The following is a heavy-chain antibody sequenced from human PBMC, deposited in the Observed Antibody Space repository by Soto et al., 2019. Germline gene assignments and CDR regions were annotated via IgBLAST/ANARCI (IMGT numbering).Heavy chain of an antibody. CDR2: MNPNGGNT. CDR1: GYTFTSYD. V-gene: IGHV1-8*01. J-gene: IGHJ4*02. Sequence: QVQLVQSGAEVKKPGASVKVSCKASGYTFTSYDINWVRQATGQGLEWMGWMNPNGGNTGYAQKFQGRVTMTRNTSISTAYMELSSLRSEDTAVYYCARRDYIWGSYRPDFDYWGQGTLVTVSS. CDR3: ARRDYIWGSYRPDFDY. D-gene: IGHD3-16*02.